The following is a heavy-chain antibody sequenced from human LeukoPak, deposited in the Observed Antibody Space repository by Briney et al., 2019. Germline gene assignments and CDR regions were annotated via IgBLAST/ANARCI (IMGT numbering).Heavy chain of an antibody. D-gene: IGHD3-22*01. Sequence: PSGTLSLTCTVSGGSISSYYWSWIRQPAGKGLEWIGRIYTSGSTNYNPPLKSRVTMSVDTSKNQFSLKLSSVTAADTAVYYCARARAYYDSSGYYYPIVYFDYWGQGTLVTVSS. CDR3: ARARAYYDSSGYYYPIVYFDY. CDR1: GGSISSYY. V-gene: IGHV4-4*07. CDR2: IYTSGST. J-gene: IGHJ4*02.